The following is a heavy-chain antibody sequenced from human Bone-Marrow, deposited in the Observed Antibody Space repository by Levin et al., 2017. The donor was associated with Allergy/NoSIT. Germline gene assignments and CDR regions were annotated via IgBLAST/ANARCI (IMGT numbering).Heavy chain of an antibody. Sequence: GSLRLSCTVSGGSISSYYWSWIRQPPGKGLEWIGYIYYSGSTNYNPSLKSRVTISVDTSKNQFSLKLSSVTAADTAVYYCAAGIAAAGPRSFDIWGQGTMVTVSS. J-gene: IGHJ3*02. V-gene: IGHV4-59*01. CDR1: GGSISSYY. D-gene: IGHD6-13*01. CDR3: AAGIAAAGPRSFDI. CDR2: IYYSGST.